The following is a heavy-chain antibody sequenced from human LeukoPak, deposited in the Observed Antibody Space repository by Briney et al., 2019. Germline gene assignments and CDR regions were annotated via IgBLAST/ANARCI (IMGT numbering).Heavy chain of an antibody. CDR2: IYYSGST. J-gene: IGHJ4*02. D-gene: IGHD3-22*01. CDR3: ARAYYYDSSGYY. Sequence: SETLSLTCTVSGGSISSYYWSWIRQPPGKGLEWIGYIYYSGSTNYNPSLKSRVTISVDTSKNQFSLKLSSVTAADTAVYYCARAYYYDSSGYYWGQGTLVTVSS. V-gene: IGHV4-59*12. CDR1: GGSISSYY.